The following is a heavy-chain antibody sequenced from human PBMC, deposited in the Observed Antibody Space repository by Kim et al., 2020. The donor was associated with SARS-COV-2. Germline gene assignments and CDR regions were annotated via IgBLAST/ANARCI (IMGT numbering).Heavy chain of an antibody. CDR3: TRGARFLEWLLYLSYFDY. CDR2: IRSKAYGGTT. J-gene: IGHJ4*02. D-gene: IGHD3-3*01. Sequence: GGSLRLSCTASGFTFGDYAMSWVRQAPGKGLEWVGFIRSKAYGGTTEYAASVKGRFTISRDDSKSIAYLQMNSLKTEDTAVYYCTRGARFLEWLLYLSYFDYWGQGTLVTVCS. CDR1: GFTFGDYA. V-gene: IGHV3-49*04.